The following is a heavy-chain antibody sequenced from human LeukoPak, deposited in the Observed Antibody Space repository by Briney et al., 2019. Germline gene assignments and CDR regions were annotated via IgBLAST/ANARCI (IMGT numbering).Heavy chain of an antibody. CDR3: ASALGGTSYYYYYYYMDV. CDR2: INPNSGGT. CDR1: GYTFTGYY. V-gene: IGHV1-2*02. Sequence: GASVKVSCKASGYTFTGYYMHWVRQAPGQGLEWMGWINPNSGGTNYAQKFQGRVTMTRDTSISTAYMELSRLRSDDTAVYYCASALGGTSYYYYYYYMDVWGKGTTVTISS. D-gene: IGHD1/OR15-1a*01. J-gene: IGHJ6*03.